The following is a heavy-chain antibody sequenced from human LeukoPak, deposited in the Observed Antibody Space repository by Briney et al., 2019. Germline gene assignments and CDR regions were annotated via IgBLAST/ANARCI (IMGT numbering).Heavy chain of an antibody. V-gene: IGHV1-18*01. CDR2: ISAYNGNT. CDR1: GYTFTSYG. Sequence: ASVKVSCKASGYTFTSYGISWVRQAPGQGLGWMGWISAYNGNTNYAQKLQGRVTITTDESTSTAYMELSSLRSEDTAVYYCAIEMATMVDYWGQGTLVTVSS. CDR3: AIEMATMVDY. J-gene: IGHJ4*02. D-gene: IGHD5-24*01.